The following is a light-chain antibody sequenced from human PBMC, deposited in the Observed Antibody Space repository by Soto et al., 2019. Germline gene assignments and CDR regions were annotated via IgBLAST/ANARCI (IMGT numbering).Light chain of an antibody. J-gene: IGLJ2*01. Sequence: QSVLTQPPSVSGAPGQTVSISCTGSSSNIGAHYDVHWYQHLPGTAPKLLIYGNINRPSGVPDRFSGSKSGTSASLAITGLQAEDEADYYSQSYDSSLSAVVFGGGTKLTVL. CDR3: QSYDSSLSAVV. V-gene: IGLV1-40*01. CDR2: GNI. CDR1: SSNIGAHYD.